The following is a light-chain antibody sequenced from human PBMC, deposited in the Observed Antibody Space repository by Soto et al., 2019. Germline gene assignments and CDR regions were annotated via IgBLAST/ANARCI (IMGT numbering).Light chain of an antibody. CDR1: QSVGSN. V-gene: IGKV3-15*01. Sequence: EIVLTHSPATLSVSPGERATLSCRASQSVGSNLAWYQQRPGQPPRLLIYDASTRATDIPARFSGGGSGTEVTLTISSLQSEDFAVDYCRQYNNWPYTFGQGTKLQIK. CDR3: RQYNNWPYT. J-gene: IGKJ2*01. CDR2: DAS.